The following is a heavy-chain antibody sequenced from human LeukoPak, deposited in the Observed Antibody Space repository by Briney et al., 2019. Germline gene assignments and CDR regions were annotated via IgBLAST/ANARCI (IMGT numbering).Heavy chain of an antibody. Sequence: KSSETLSLTCAVYGGSFSGYYWSWIRQPPGKGLEWIGEINHSGSTNYNPSLKSRVTISVDTSKNQFSLKLSSVTAADTAVYYCARGPVIAVAGTGFDYWGQGTLVTVSS. J-gene: IGHJ4*02. CDR3: ARGPVIAVAGTGFDY. CDR1: GGSFSGYY. D-gene: IGHD6-19*01. V-gene: IGHV4-34*01. CDR2: INHSGST.